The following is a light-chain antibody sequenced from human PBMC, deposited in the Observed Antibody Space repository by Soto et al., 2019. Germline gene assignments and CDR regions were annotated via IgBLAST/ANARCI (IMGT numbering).Light chain of an antibody. CDR1: QSVISSY. CDR3: QQYARSPRT. CDR2: GAS. Sequence: EIMLTQSPGTLSLSPGEGATLSCRASQSVISSYLACYQQKPGQAPRHLIYGASSRATGIPHRFSGSGSGTDFSLTISRLEPEDFAVYYCQQYARSPRTFGPGTKVEIK. V-gene: IGKV3-20*01. J-gene: IGKJ1*01.